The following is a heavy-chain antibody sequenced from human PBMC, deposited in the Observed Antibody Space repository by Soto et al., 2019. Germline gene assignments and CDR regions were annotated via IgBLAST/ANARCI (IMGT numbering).Heavy chain of an antibody. D-gene: IGHD5-12*01. CDR1: GFTVSSNY. CDR2: IYSGGST. CDR3: ARDQRRDGYKT. Sequence: GGSLRLSCAASGFTVSSNYMSWVRQAPGKGLEWVSVIYSGGSTYYADSVKGRFTISRVNSKNTLYLQMNSLRAEDTAVYYCARDQRRDGYKTWGQGTLVTVSS. J-gene: IGHJ5*02. V-gene: IGHV3-53*01.